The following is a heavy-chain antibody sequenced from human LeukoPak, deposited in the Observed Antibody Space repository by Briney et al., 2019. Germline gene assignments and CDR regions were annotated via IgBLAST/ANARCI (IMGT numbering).Heavy chain of an antibody. Sequence: PSETLSLTCAVYGGSVRGYYWSWIRQTPGKGLEWIGEINHSASTNYNPSLKSRVTISVDTSKNQFSLKLSSVTAADTAVYYCARRPTYYYGSGSYYPGVDYWGQGTLVTVSS. J-gene: IGHJ4*02. CDR1: GGSVRGYY. V-gene: IGHV4-34*01. CDR3: ARRPTYYYGSGSYYPGVDY. D-gene: IGHD3-10*01. CDR2: INHSAST.